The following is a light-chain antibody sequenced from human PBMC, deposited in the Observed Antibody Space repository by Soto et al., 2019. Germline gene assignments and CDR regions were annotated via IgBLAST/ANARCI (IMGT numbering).Light chain of an antibody. Sequence: DIQMTQSPSSLSASVGDRVTITCRASQSISSFLNWYQQKPGKAPNLLIYAASSLQTGVPSRFSGSGSGTEFTLTISSLQPGDFATFYCQQSYSVPVTFGGGTKVEIK. J-gene: IGKJ4*01. CDR2: AAS. CDR3: QQSYSVPVT. V-gene: IGKV1-39*01. CDR1: QSISSF.